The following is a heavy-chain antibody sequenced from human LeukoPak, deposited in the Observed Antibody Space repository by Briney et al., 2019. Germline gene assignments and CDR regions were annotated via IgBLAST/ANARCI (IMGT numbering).Heavy chain of an antibody. CDR3: ARVAGWHWFDP. J-gene: IGHJ5*02. D-gene: IGHD6-19*01. CDR2: IRPSGDNT. V-gene: IGHV3-23*01. Sequence: GGSLRLSCAASGFMFSSYWMSWVRQAPGRGLEWVSSIRPSGDNTYYGDSVKGRFTISRDNSKNTVYLQMNNMRVDDTAVYYCARVAGWHWFDPWGQGTLVAVSS. CDR1: GFMFSSYW.